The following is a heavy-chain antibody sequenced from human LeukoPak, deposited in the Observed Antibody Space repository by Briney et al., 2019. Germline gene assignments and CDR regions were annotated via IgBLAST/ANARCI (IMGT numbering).Heavy chain of an antibody. CDR3: ASPRWLQSVYYYYYMDV. CDR2: IKQDGSEK. V-gene: IGHV3-7*01. CDR1: GFTFSSYW. J-gene: IGHJ6*03. D-gene: IGHD5-24*01. Sequence: GGSLRLSCAASGFTFSSYWMSWVRQVPGKGLEWVASIKQDGSEKYYVDSVKGRFTISRDNAKNSLYLQMNSLRAEDTAVYYCASPRWLQSVYYYYYMDVWGKGTTVTVSS.